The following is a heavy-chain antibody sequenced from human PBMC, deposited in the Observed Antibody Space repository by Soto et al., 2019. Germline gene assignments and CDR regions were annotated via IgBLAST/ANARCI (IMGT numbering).Heavy chain of an antibody. Sequence: GKSLKISCRGSEYRFTKYWIGWVRQMPGKGLEWMGIMYPGGSDIRYSPSFQGHIILSADNSISTAYLQWGSLKASDTAIYYCAMLAGSTASDIIDSSGQGTLVPVSS. CDR1: EYRFTKYW. D-gene: IGHD3-10*01. CDR2: MYPGGSDI. CDR3: AMLAGSTASDIIDS. J-gene: IGHJ4*02. V-gene: IGHV5-51*01.